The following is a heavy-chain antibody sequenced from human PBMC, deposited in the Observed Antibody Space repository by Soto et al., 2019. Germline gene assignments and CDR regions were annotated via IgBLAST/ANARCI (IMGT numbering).Heavy chain of an antibody. CDR2: IYYSGST. J-gene: IGHJ4*02. D-gene: IGHD2-15*01. CDR1: GVSISSYY. V-gene: IGHV4-59*01. Sequence: QVQLQESGPGLVKPSETLSLTCTVSGVSISSYYWSWIRQPPGKGLEWIGYIYYSGSTNYNPSLKSRVTLSVDTSKNQFSLKLSYVTAADTAVYYCARAWGRVFDSWGQGTLVTVSS. CDR3: ARAWGRVFDS.